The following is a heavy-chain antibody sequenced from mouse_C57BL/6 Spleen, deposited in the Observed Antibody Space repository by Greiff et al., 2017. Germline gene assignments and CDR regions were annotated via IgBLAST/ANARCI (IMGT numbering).Heavy chain of an antibody. Sequence: EVQRVESGGGLVKPGGSLKLSCAASGFTFSSYAMSWVRQTPEKRLEWVATISDGGSYTYYPDNVKGRFTISRDNAKSNLYLQMSHLKSEDTAMYYCAREDGNYLYYFDYWGQGTTLTVSS. J-gene: IGHJ2*01. CDR1: GFTFSSYA. CDR3: AREDGNYLYYFDY. CDR2: ISDGGSYT. V-gene: IGHV5-4*01. D-gene: IGHD2-1*01.